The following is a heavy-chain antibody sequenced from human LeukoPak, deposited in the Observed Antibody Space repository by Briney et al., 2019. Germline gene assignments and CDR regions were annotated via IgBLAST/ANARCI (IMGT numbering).Heavy chain of an antibody. Sequence: GGSLRLSCAGSGFTFSSHGMNWVRQAPGQGLEWLSYISSSSGTIYYTDSVKGRFTISRDNAKNSLYLQMNSLRVGDTAVYYCARDRYNDYAFDYWGQGTLVAVSS. J-gene: IGHJ4*02. CDR1: GFTFSSHG. CDR2: ISSSSGTI. D-gene: IGHD4-17*01. V-gene: IGHV3-48*04. CDR3: ARDRYNDYAFDY.